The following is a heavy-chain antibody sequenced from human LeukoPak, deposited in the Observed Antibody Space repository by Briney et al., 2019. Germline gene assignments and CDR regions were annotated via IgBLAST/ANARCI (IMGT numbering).Heavy chain of an antibody. V-gene: IGHV3-23*01. CDR1: GFAFSSFA. CDR2: ISGSGGST. Sequence: PGGSLRLSCAASGFAFSSFAMNWVRQAPGKGLELVSGISGSGGSTHYADSVKGRFTISRDNSKNTLYLQMNSLGAEDTAVYYCAKGWYDIVSGFGYWGQGTLVTVSS. CDR3: AKGWYDIVSGFGY. J-gene: IGHJ4*02. D-gene: IGHD3-9*01.